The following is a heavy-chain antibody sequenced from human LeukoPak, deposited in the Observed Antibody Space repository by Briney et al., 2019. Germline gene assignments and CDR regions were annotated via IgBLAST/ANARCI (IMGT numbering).Heavy chain of an antibody. V-gene: IGHV3-23*01. Sequence: GGSLRLSCAASGFIFSSYSMSWVRRAPGMGLEWVSVITGSGGNTYYADSVKGRFTISKDNSKNTVYLQMSSLRVDDTAVYYCAKAASSSWPSYYYGMDVWGQGTTVTVSS. CDR3: AKAASSSWPSYYYGMDV. CDR2: ITGSGGNT. CDR1: GFIFSSYS. D-gene: IGHD6-13*01. J-gene: IGHJ6*02.